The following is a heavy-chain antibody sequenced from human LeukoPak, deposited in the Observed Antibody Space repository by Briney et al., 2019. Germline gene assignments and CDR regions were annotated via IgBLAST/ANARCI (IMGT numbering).Heavy chain of an antibody. CDR3: ASPLENPVLDY. J-gene: IGHJ4*02. Sequence: GGSLRHSCAASGFTLSSYAMHWVRQAPGKGLEWVAVISYDGSNKYYADSVKGRFTISRDNSKNTLYLQMNSLRAEDTAVYYCASPLENPVLDYWGQGTLVTVSS. CDR2: ISYDGSNK. V-gene: IGHV3-30*04. CDR1: GFTLSSYA.